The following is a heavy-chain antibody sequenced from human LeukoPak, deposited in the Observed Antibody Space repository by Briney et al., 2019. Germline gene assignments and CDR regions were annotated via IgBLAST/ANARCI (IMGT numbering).Heavy chain of an antibody. Sequence: SVKVSYKASGGTFSRHTISWVRQSPGQGLEWMGGITPMFGTSNYAQKFRGRVTITADESTSTAYVELSSLRSEDTAVYFCARDSSEFRSLLFHWGQGTLVTVSS. D-gene: IGHD1-14*01. CDR2: ITPMFGTS. CDR3: ARDSSEFRSLLFH. V-gene: IGHV1-69*01. J-gene: IGHJ1*01. CDR1: GGTFSRHT.